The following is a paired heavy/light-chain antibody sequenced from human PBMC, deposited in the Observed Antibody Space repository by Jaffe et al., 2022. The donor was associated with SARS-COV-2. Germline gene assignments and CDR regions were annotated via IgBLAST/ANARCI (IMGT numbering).Light chain of an antibody. CDR2: DVS. CDR3: SSYTRSSTLVL. CDR1: SSDVGGYNY. V-gene: IGLV2-14*03. Sequence: QSALTQPASVSASPGQSITISCTGTSSDVGGYNYVSWYQHHPGKAPKVMIYDVSNRPSGVSNRFSGSKSGNTASLTISGLQAEDEADYYCSSYTRSSTLVLFGGGTKLTVL. J-gene: IGLJ2*01.
Heavy chain of an antibody. CDR3: AKSVSGHWDAFDI. J-gene: IGHJ3*02. CDR2: IYNSGDST. V-gene: IGHV3-23*01. Sequence: EVQLLESGGGLVQPGGSLRLSCAASGFTFSSYTMSWVRQAPGKGLEWVSGIYNSGDSTYYADSVKGRFTISRDNSKYTLYLQMNSLRADDTAVYYCAKSVSGHWDAFDIWGQGTMVTVSS. CDR1: GFTFSSYT. D-gene: IGHD5-12*01.